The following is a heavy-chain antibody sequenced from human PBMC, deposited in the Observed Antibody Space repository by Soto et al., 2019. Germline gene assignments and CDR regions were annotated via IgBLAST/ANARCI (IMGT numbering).Heavy chain of an antibody. CDR2: IKPDGSEK. CDR1: GFTFSSYW. J-gene: IGHJ4*02. D-gene: IGHD3-10*01. Sequence: EVQLVESGGGLVQPGGSLRLSCAASGFTFSSYWMVCVRQAPGKGLEWVANIKPDGSEKYYVDSVKGRFTISRDNARKSRYVQMDSLRAEYTAGYYCVRDAHRGGDFDYWGQGTLVTVSS. V-gene: IGHV3-7*04. CDR3: VRDAHRGGDFDY.